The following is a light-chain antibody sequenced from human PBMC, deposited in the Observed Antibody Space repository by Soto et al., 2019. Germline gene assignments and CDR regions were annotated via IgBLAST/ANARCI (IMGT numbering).Light chain of an antibody. CDR3: ISFTTSVTYV. CDR2: GVS. CDR1: SSDVGAYNY. V-gene: IGLV2-14*03. Sequence: QSALTQPASVSGYPGQSITVSCTGTSSDVGAYNYVSWYQQHPGKAPKLIISGVSNRPSGVSNRFSASKSGNTASLTISGLQAEDEADYYCISFTTSVTYVFGTGTKLTVL. J-gene: IGLJ1*01.